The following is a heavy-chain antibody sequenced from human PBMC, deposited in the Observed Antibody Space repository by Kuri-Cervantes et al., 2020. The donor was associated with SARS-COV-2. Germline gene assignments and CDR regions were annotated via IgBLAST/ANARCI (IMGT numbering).Heavy chain of an antibody. CDR2: ISYDGSNK. D-gene: IGHD3-3*01. Sequence: GGSLRLSCAASGFTFSSYSMNWVRQAPGKGLEWVAVISYDGSNKYYADSVKGRFTISRDNSKNTLYLQMNSLRAEDTAVYYCARRHGSGSIDYWGQGTLVTVSS. J-gene: IGHJ4*02. CDR3: ARRHGSGSIDY. V-gene: IGHV3-30*03. CDR1: GFTFSSYS.